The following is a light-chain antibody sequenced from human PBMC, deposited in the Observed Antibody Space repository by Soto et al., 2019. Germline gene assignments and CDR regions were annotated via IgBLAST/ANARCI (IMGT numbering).Light chain of an antibody. CDR3: QKYNRAPRT. Sequence: DIQMTQSPSSLSASVGDRVTITCRASQGISNYVAWYQQKPGKVPKLLIYAASTLQSGVPSRFSGSGSGTDFTRPISSLQPEDVATYYCQKYNRAPRTFGQGTKVEIK. CDR2: AAS. V-gene: IGKV1-27*01. CDR1: QGISNY. J-gene: IGKJ1*01.